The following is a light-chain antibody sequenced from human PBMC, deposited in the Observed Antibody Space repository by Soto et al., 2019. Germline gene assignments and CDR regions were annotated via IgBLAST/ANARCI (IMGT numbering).Light chain of an antibody. V-gene: IGKV3-11*01. CDR1: QSVRSY. Sequence: EIVLTQSPATLSLSPGERATLSCRASQSVRSYLAWYQQKPGQAPRLLIYDASNRATGIPTRFSGSGSGTEFTLSTSSLAPADFAVYYCRQRSNWPLTWGQGPRLEMK. CDR2: DAS. J-gene: IGKJ5*01. CDR3: RQRSNWPLT.